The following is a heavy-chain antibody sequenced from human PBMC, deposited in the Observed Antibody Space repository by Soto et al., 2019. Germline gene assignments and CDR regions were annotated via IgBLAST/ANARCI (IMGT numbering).Heavy chain of an antibody. J-gene: IGHJ6*02. V-gene: IGHV1-69*06. CDR2: IIPIFGTA. CDR1: GGTFSSYA. Sequence: QVQMVQSGAEVKKPGSSVKVSCKASGGTFSSYAISWVRQAPGQGLEWMGGIIPIFGTANYAQKFQGRVTITADKSTSTAYMELSSLRSEDTAVYYCARISQGYCSSTSCPGGFGYYYYGMDVWGQGTTVTVSS. D-gene: IGHD2-2*01. CDR3: ARISQGYCSSTSCPGGFGYYYYGMDV.